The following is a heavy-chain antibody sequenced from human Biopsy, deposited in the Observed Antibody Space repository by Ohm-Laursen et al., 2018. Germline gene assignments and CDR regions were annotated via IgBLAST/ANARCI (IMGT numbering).Heavy chain of an antibody. Sequence: SLRLSCTVSGFTFSSYGMHWVRQAPGQGLERVANIKRDGSQSNHADSVKGRFTISRDNAKNSLYLQMNSLRAGDTAVYYCTRDTTYYAGTTYYDALDVWGQGTTVTVSS. J-gene: IGHJ3*01. V-gene: IGHV3-7*01. D-gene: IGHD2/OR15-2a*01. CDR1: GFTFSSYG. CDR3: TRDTTYYAGTTYYDALDV. CDR2: IKRDGSQS.